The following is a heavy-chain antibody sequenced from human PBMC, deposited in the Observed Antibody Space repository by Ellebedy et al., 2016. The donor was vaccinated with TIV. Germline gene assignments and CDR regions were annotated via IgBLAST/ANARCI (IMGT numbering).Heavy chain of an antibody. D-gene: IGHD6-13*01. V-gene: IGHV4-4*02. J-gene: IGHJ5*02. CDR2: IYHSGST. CDR1: GGSISSSNW. Sequence: SETLSLTXAVSGGSISSSNWWSWVRQPPGKGLEWIGEIYHSGSTIYNPSLKSRVTISVDKSKNQFSLKLSSVTAADTAVYYCARLSAAAGTGGPNWFDPWGQGTLVTVSS. CDR3: ARLSAAAGTGGPNWFDP.